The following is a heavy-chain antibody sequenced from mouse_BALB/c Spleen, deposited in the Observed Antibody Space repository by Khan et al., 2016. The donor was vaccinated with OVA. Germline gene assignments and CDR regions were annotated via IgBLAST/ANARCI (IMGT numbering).Heavy chain of an antibody. V-gene: IGHV9-1*02. D-gene: IGHD1-1*01. J-gene: IGHJ3*01. CDR2: INTYTGEP. CDR1: GYTFTNYG. CDR3: ARGLNYYGSWFAY. Sequence: QIQLVQSGPELKKPGETVKISCKASGYTFTNYGMNCVKQAPGKALKWMGWINTYTGEPTYADDFKGRFAFSLETSASTAYLQINNLKNEDMATYFCARGLNYYGSWFAYWGQGTLVTVSA.